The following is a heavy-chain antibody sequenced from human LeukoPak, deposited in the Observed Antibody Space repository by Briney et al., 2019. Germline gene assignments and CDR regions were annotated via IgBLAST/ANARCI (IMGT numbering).Heavy chain of an antibody. V-gene: IGHV3-23*01. CDR1: GFTFSNYA. CDR2: INDSGGRT. CDR3: ALPRPQGPAKLRFLEWLLYYFDY. Sequence: GGSLRLSCAASGFTFSNYAMNWVRQAPGKGLEWVSGINDSGGRTYYADSVKGRFTISRDNSKNTLYLQMNSLRAEDTAVYYCALPRPQGPAKLRFLEWLLYYFDYWGQGTLVTVSS. D-gene: IGHD3-3*01. J-gene: IGHJ4*02.